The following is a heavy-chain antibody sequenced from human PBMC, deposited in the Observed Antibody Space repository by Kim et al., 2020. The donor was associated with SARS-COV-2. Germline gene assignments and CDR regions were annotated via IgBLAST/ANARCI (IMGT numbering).Heavy chain of an antibody. V-gene: IGHV3-33*01. Sequence: GGSLRLSCAASGFTFSSYGMHWVRQAPGKGLEWVAVIWYDGRNKYYADSVKGRFTISRDNSKNTLYLQMNSLRAEDTAVYYCSTSLLRVFTVWAPDDAF. CDR3: STSLLRVFTVWAPDDAF. J-gene: IGHJ3*01. CDR1: GFTFSSYG. D-gene: IGHD3-16*01. CDR2: IWYDGRNK.